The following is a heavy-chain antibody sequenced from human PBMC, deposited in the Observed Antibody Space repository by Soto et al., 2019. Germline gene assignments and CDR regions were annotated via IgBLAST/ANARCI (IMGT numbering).Heavy chain of an antibody. CDR2: IYWDDDK. Sequence: GPTLVNPTQTLTLTCNYSGFSFSSVGVGVGWIRQPPGKALEWLALIYWDDDKKYGPSLENRLTVTRDTSKNQVVLTMINMDPVDTATYYCVHRQYSSYFDYWGQGTRVTVSS. D-gene: IGHD2-15*01. J-gene: IGHJ4*02. CDR1: GFSFSSVGVG. V-gene: IGHV2-5*05. CDR3: VHRQYSSYFDY.